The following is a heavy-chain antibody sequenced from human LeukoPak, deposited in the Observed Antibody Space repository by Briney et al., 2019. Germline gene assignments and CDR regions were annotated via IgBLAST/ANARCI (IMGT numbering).Heavy chain of an antibody. D-gene: IGHD3-22*01. V-gene: IGHV3-7*01. CDR1: GFTFRNYL. CDR2: IKQDGSEK. Sequence: GGSLRLSCAASGFTFRNYLMNWVRQAPGRGLEWVATIKQDGSEKYYVESVRGRFTISRDNAEHSVYLQMNSLRAEDTAVYYCARDKSESRSWDFDYWGQGSLVTVSS. CDR3: ARDKSESRSWDFDY. J-gene: IGHJ4*02.